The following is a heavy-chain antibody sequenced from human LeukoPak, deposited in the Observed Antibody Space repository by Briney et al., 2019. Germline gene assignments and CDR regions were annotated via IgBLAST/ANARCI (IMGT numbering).Heavy chain of an antibody. Sequence: PGGSLRLSCGASGFSFSSYWMHWVRQAPGKGLMWVSRVNNDGSSTTYADSVEGRFTISRDKARNTLYLQMNSLRAEDTAVYYCARSSYPYYFDYWGQGTLVTVSS. CDR2: VNNDGSST. J-gene: IGHJ4*02. CDR3: ARSSYPYYFDY. V-gene: IGHV3-74*01. D-gene: IGHD6-19*01. CDR1: GFSFSSYW.